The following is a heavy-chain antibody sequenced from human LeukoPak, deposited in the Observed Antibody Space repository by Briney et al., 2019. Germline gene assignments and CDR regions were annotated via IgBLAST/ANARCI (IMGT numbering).Heavy chain of an antibody. J-gene: IGHJ4*02. V-gene: IGHV4-34*01. D-gene: IGHD1-26*01. CDR3: ARELNRELRY. Sequence: SETLSLTCAVYGGSFSGYYWSWIRQPPGKGLEWIGEINHSGSTNYNPSLKSRVTISVDTSKNQFSLKLSSVTAADTAVYYCARELNRELRYWGQGTLVTVSS. CDR2: INHSGST. CDR1: GGSFSGYY.